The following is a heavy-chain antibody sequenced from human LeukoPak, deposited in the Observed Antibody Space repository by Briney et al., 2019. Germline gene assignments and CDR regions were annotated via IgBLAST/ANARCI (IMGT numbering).Heavy chain of an antibody. D-gene: IGHD2-15*01. V-gene: IGHV1-2*02. CDR1: GYTFTGYY. J-gene: IGHJ6*02. Sequence: ASVKVSCKASGYTFTGYYMHWVRQAPGQGLEWMGWINPNSGGTNYAQKFQGRVTMTRDMSISTAYMELSRLRSDDTAVYYCARVSTPYYYYYGMDVWGQGTTVTVSS. CDR3: ARVSTPYYYYYGMDV. CDR2: INPNSGGT.